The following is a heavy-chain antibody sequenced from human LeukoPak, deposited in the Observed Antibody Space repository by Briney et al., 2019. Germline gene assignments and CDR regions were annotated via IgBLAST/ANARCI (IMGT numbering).Heavy chain of an antibody. CDR2: IYYSGST. Sequence: SETLTLTCTVSGGSVSDYYWSWIRQPPGKGLEWIGSIYYSGSTYYNPSLKSRVTISVDTSKNQFSLKLSSVTAADTAVYYCARDPSGSFDYWGQGTLVTVSS. J-gene: IGHJ4*02. CDR3: ARDPSGSFDY. D-gene: IGHD1-26*01. V-gene: IGHV4-39*07. CDR1: GGSVSDYY.